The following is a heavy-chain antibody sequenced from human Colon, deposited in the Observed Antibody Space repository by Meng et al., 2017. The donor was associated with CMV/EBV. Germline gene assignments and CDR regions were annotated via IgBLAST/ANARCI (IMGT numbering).Heavy chain of an antibody. D-gene: IGHD1-26*01. Sequence: GESLKISCAVSGFSVSSKYMSWVRQAPGKGLEWVGRIKSKSDDETTDYAAPVKGRFTISRDDSKNTLYLQINRLETEDTAVYYCAKGGPLGSYFDYWGQGTLVTVSS. V-gene: IGHV3-15*01. CDR1: GFSVSSKY. J-gene: IGHJ4*02. CDR3: AKGGPLGSYFDY. CDR2: IKSKSDDETT.